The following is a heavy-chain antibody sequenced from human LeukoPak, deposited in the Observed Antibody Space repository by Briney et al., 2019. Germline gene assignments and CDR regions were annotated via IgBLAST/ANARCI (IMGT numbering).Heavy chain of an antibody. J-gene: IGHJ6*02. CDR2: IRQDGSEK. Sequence: PGGSLRLSCAASGFTFSNYWMTWVRQAPGRGLEWVANIRQDGSEKYYVDSVKGRFTISRDNAKNSPYLQMNSLRAEDTAVYYCARRIGYYYGMDVWGQGTTVTVSS. V-gene: IGHV3-7*05. CDR3: ARRIGYYYGMDV. CDR1: GFTFSNYW.